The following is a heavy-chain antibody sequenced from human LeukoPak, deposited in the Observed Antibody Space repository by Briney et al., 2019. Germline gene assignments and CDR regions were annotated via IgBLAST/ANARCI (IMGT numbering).Heavy chain of an antibody. CDR3: ARDSQVGGSDY. CDR2: IYTSGST. J-gene: IGHJ4*02. Sequence: SQTLSLTCTVSGGSISSGSYYWSWIRQPAGKGLEWIGRIYTSGSTNYNPSLKSRVTISVDTSKNQFSLKLSSVTAADTAVYYCARDSQVGGSDYWGQGTLVTVSS. D-gene: IGHD1-26*01. V-gene: IGHV4-61*02. CDR1: GGSISSGSYY.